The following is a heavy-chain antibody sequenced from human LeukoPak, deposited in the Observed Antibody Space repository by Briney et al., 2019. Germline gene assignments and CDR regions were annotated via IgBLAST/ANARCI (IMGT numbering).Heavy chain of an antibody. J-gene: IGHJ6*02. V-gene: IGHV4-4*07. CDR3: ARSTRVNYDILTAYLASLEVV. CDR2: MYSSGST. Sequence: NPSETLSLTCTVSGGSISSYYWSWIRQPAGKGLEWIGRMYSSGSTNYNPSLMGRVTMSVDTSKNQFSLKLSSVTAADTAVYYCARSTRVNYDILTAYLASLEVVWGQGTTVTVSS. CDR1: GGSISSYY. D-gene: IGHD3-9*01.